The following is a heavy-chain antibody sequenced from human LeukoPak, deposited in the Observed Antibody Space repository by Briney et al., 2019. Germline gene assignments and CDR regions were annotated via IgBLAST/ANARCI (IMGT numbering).Heavy chain of an antibody. V-gene: IGHV3-49*03. D-gene: IGHD6-13*01. Sequence: GGSLRLSCAASGFTFSSYSMSWFRQAPGKGLEWVGFIRSKAYGGTTEYAASVKGRFTISRDDSKSIAYLQMNSLKTEDTAVYYCTRLAAVYYYMDVWGKGTTVTVSS. CDR1: GFTFSSYS. J-gene: IGHJ6*03. CDR3: TRLAAVYYYMDV. CDR2: IRSKAYGGTT.